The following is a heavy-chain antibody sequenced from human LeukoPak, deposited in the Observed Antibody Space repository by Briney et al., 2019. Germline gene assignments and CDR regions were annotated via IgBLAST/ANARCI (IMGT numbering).Heavy chain of an antibody. D-gene: IGHD1-1*01. CDR2: ISYDGSNK. Sequence: PGRSLRLSCAASGFTFSSYGMHWVRQAPGKGLEWVPVISYDGSNKYYADSVKGRFTISRDNSKNTLYLQMNSLRAEDTAVYYCAAGTTFDYWGQGTLVTVSS. J-gene: IGHJ4*02. V-gene: IGHV3-30*03. CDR3: AAGTTFDY. CDR1: GFTFSSYG.